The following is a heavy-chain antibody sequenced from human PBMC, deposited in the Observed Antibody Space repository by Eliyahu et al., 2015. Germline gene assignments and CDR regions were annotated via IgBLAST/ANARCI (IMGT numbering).Heavy chain of an antibody. J-gene: IGHJ6*02. CDR3: AKDQGGYYYGSGSHYYYGMDV. Sequence: QVQLVESGGGVVQPGRSLRLSCAASGFTFSXXGLPWVRQAPGKGLEWVAVISYDGSNKYYADSVKGRFTISRDNSKNTLYLQMNSLRAEDTAVYYCAKDQGGYYYGSGSHYYYGMDVWGQGTTVTVSS. D-gene: IGHD3-10*01. CDR1: GFTFSXXG. CDR2: ISYDGSNK. V-gene: IGHV3-30*18.